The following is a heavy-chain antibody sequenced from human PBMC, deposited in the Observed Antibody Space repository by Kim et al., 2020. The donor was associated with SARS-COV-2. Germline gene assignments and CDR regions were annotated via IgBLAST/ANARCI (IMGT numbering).Heavy chain of an antibody. J-gene: IGHJ4*02. CDR1: GYTLTELS. D-gene: IGHD3-22*01. CDR3: ASNYYDSSGSGARYFDY. CDR2: FDPEDGET. V-gene: IGHV1-24*01. Sequence: ASVKVSCKVSGYTLTELSMHWVRQAPGKGLEWMGGFDPEDGETIYAQKFQGRVTMTEDTSTDTAYMELSSLRSEDTAVYYCASNYYDSSGSGARYFDYWGQGTLVTVSS.